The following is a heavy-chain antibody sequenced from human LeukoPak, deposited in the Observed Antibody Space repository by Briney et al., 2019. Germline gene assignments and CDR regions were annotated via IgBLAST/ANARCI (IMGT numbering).Heavy chain of an antibody. CDR3: AKVKRFGIAAAGPLDY. V-gene: IGHV3-9*01. CDR1: GFTFDDYA. D-gene: IGHD6-13*01. CDR2: ISWNSGSI. Sequence: PGGSLRLSCAASGFTFDDYAMHWVRQAPGKGLEWVSGISWNSGSIGYADSVKGRFTISRDNAKNSLYLQMNSLRAEDTAVYYCAKVKRFGIAAAGPLDYWGQGTLVTVSS. J-gene: IGHJ4*02.